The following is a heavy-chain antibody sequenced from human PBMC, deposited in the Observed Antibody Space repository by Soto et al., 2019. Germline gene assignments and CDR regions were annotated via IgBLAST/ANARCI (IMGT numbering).Heavy chain of an antibody. CDR3: ARQEQQLVRSSLHDAFDI. J-gene: IGHJ3*02. Sequence: SETLSLTCTVSGGSISSSSYYWGWIRQPPGKGLEWIGSIYYSGSTYYNPSLKSRVTISVDTSKNQFSLKLSSVTAADTAVYYCARQEQQLVRSSLHDAFDIWGQGTMVTVSS. D-gene: IGHD6-13*01. CDR2: IYYSGST. CDR1: GGSISSSSYY. V-gene: IGHV4-39*01.